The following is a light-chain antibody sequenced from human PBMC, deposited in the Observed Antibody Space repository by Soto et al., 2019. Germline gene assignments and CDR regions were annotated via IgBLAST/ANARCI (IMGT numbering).Light chain of an antibody. V-gene: IGKV3-15*01. CDR3: QQYQNLWT. J-gene: IGKJ1*01. CDR1: QPIYSN. CDR2: HAS. Sequence: IGMTQSPATLSVAPGERVTLSCRASQPIYSNVAWYQQRPGQSPRLLIYHASSRATGIPARFSGSGSGTEFTLTINSLQSEDFAVYYCQQYQNLWTFGQGTKVEI.